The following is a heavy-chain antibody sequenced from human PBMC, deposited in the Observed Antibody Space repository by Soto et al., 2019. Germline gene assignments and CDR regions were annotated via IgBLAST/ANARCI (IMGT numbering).Heavy chain of an antibody. CDR2: INAGNGNT. CDR3: AGSTVTTLSIDY. Sequence: GASVKVSCKASGYTFTSYAMHWVRQAPGQRLEWMGWINAGNGNTKYSQKFQGRVTITRDTSASTAYMELSSLRSEDTAVYYCAGSTVTTLSIDYWGQGTLVTVSS. J-gene: IGHJ4*02. D-gene: IGHD4-17*01. CDR1: GYTFTSYA. V-gene: IGHV1-3*01.